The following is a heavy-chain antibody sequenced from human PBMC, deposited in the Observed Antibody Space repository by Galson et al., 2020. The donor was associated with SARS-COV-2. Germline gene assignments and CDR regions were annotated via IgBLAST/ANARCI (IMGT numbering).Heavy chain of an antibody. V-gene: IGHV2-5*01. CDR2: VYWNDNK. CDR3: AHLTTVAYYYDF. CDR1: GFSLSSSGVA. Sequence: SGPTLVKPTQSLTLTCTFSGFSLSSSGVAVGWIRQPPGKALEWLTHVYWNDNKFYSTSLKSRLTITKDTSRNQVVLTMTNVDPMDTATYYCAHLTTVAYYYDFWGQGTLVTVSS. D-gene: IGHD4-17*01. J-gene: IGHJ4*02.